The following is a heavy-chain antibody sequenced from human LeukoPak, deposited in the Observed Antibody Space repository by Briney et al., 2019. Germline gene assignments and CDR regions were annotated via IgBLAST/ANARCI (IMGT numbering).Heavy chain of an antibody. J-gene: IGHJ4*02. CDR2: IDGGGST. Sequence: GGSLRLSCAASGFTVSSNYMSWVRQAPGKGLEWVSVIDGGGSTYYADSVKGRFTISREKSKNTLYLQMNSLRAEDTAVYYCARGGYSYGYGHSFDYWGQGTLVTVSS. D-gene: IGHD5-18*01. V-gene: IGHV3-53*01. CDR1: GFTVSSNY. CDR3: ARGGYSYGYGHSFDY.